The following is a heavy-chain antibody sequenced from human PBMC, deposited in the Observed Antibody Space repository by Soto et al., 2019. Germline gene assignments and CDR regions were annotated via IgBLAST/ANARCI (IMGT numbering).Heavy chain of an antibody. CDR3: ARDRVDIVASPYCYYGMGV. J-gene: IGHJ6*02. CDR2: IWYDVSNQ. Sequence: GGSLRLSCAASGFTFSSYGMHWVRQAPGKGLEGVAVIWYDVSNQYYADSVKGRVTISRDNSKNTLYLQMNSQRVEDTAVYYCARDRVDIVASPYCYYGMGVWGQGTTVIVSS. CDR1: GFTFSSYG. D-gene: IGHD5-12*01. V-gene: IGHV3-33*01.